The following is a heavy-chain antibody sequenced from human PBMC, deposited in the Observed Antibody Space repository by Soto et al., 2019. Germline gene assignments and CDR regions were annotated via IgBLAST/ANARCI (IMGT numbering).Heavy chain of an antibody. D-gene: IGHD6-19*01. J-gene: IGHJ1*01. CDR2: IYYSGST. CDR3: ARLPGIAVAGTAAEYFQH. CDR1: GGSISIYY. Sequence: SETLSLTCTVSGGSISIYYWSWIRQPPGKGLEWIGYIYYSGSTNYNPSLKSRVTISVDTSKNQFSLKLSSVTAADTAVYYCARLPGIAVAGTAAEYFQHWGQGTLVTVSS. V-gene: IGHV4-59*08.